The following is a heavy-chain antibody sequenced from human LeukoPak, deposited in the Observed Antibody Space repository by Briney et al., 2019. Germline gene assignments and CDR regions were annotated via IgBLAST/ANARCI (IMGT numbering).Heavy chain of an antibody. Sequence: SETLSLTCTVSGGSISSYYWSWIRHPAGKGLEWIGRIYTSGNTNYNPSLKSRVTISVDKSKNQFSLKLSSVTAADTAVYYCARVLVGANYYYYMDVWGKGTTVTVSS. J-gene: IGHJ6*03. CDR1: GGSISSYY. D-gene: IGHD1-26*01. CDR3: ARVLVGANYYYYMDV. V-gene: IGHV4-4*07. CDR2: IYTSGNT.